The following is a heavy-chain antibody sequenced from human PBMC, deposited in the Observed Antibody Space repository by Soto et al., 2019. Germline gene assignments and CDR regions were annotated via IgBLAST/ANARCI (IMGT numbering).Heavy chain of an antibody. J-gene: IGHJ4*02. CDR1: GFTLSNYA. V-gene: IGHV3-23*01. Sequence: GGSLRLSCAASGFTLSNYAITWVRQAPGKGLEWVAGITGDGGRTWYADSVEGRFTISRDNSRNTLFLEMNSLRGDDMAVYYCTGEVASGYWGQGTLVTVSS. CDR2: ITGDGGRT. D-gene: IGHD2-8*02. CDR3: TGEVASGY.